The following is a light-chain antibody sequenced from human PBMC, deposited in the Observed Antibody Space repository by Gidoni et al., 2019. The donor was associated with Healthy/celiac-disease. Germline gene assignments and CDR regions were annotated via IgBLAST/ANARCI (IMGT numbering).Light chain of an antibody. J-gene: IGKJ1*01. Sequence: ELVMTQSPATLSVSPGERATLSCMASQSVSSNLAWYQQKPGQAPRLLIYVASTRATGIPARFSGSGSGTEFPLTISSLQSEDFAVYYCQQYNNWPPWTFXXXTKVEIK. CDR3: QQYNNWPPWT. V-gene: IGKV3-15*01. CDR2: VAS. CDR1: QSVSSN.